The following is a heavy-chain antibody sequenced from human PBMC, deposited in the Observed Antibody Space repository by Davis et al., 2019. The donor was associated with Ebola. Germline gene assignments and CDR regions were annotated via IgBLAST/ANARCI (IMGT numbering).Heavy chain of an antibody. V-gene: IGHV3-30*03. CDR3: AREHDYGGDSGAFDL. CDR1: GFTFSSYG. J-gene: IGHJ3*01. D-gene: IGHD4-23*01. Sequence: GGSLRLSCAASGFTFSSYGMHWVRQAPGKGLEWVAVISYDGSNKYYADSVKGRFTISRVNARDTLSLQMNGLRPDDTAIYYCAREHDYGGDSGAFDLWGYGALVTVSS. CDR2: ISYDGSNK.